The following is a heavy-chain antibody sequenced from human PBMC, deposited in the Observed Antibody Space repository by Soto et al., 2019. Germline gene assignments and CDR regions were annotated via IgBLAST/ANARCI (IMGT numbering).Heavy chain of an antibody. J-gene: IGHJ3*02. D-gene: IGHD3-9*01. CDR3: ASRYYDILTGYYPRAFDI. CDR1: GGSISSGSYY. V-gene: IGHV4-39*01. Sequence: SATLPVTSTVSGGSISSGSYYGGWIRQPPGKGLEWIGSIYYSGSTYYNPSLKSRVTISVDTSKNQFSLKLSSVTAADTAVYYCASRYYDILTGYYPRAFDIWGQGTMVT. CDR2: IYYSGST.